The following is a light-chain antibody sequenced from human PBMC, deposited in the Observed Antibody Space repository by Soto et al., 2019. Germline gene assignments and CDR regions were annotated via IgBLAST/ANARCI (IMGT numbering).Light chain of an antibody. Sequence: VLTQPPSVSGAPGQRVTISCTGSSSDIGACYDVHWYQQLPGKAPTLLIYGNTKRPSGVPDRFSGSRSGTSASLAITGLQAEDEADYYCQSYDSSLRHYVFGTGTKVTVL. CDR2: GNT. CDR3: QSYDSSLRHYV. CDR1: SSDIGACYD. J-gene: IGLJ1*01. V-gene: IGLV1-40*01.